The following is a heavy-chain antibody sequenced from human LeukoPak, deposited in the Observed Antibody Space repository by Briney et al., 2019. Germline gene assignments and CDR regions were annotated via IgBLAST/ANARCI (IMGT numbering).Heavy chain of an antibody. CDR3: AGGKVNWNDVPEN. CDR2: IYYSGST. Sequence: SETLSLTCTVSGGSISSYYWSWIRQPPGKGLEWIGYIYYSGSTNYNPSLKSRVTISVDTSKNQFSLKLSSVTAADTAVYYCAGGKVNWNDVPENWGQGTLVTVSS. D-gene: IGHD1-1*01. J-gene: IGHJ4*02. CDR1: GGSISSYY. V-gene: IGHV4-59*01.